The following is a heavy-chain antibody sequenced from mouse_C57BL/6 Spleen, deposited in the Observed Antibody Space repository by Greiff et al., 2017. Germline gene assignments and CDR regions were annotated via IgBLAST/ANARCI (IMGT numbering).Heavy chain of an antibody. CDR1: GFTFSSYG. V-gene: IGHV5-6*01. CDR2: ISSGGSYT. J-gene: IGHJ2*01. D-gene: IGHD4-1*01. CDR3: ARQGTGSFDY. Sequence: EVHLVESGGDLVKPGGSLKLSCAASGFTFSSYGMSWVRQTPDKRLEWVATISSGGSYTYYPDSVKGRFTISRDNAKNTLYLQRSSLKSEDTAMYYCARQGTGSFDYWGQGTTRTVSS.